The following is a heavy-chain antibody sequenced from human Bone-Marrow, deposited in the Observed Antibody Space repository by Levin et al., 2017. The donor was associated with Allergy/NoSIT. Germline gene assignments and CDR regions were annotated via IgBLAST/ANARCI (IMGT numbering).Heavy chain of an antibody. CDR3: ARVAVPAATYFDY. D-gene: IGHD2-2*01. J-gene: IGHJ4*02. CDR1: GFTFSSYS. V-gene: IGHV3-21*01. CDR2: ISSSSSYI. Sequence: GGSLRLSCAASGFTFSSYSMNWVRQAPGKGLEWVSSISSSSSYIYYADSVKGRFTISRDNAKNSLYLQMNSLRAEDTAVYYCARVAVPAATYFDYWGQGTLVTVSS.